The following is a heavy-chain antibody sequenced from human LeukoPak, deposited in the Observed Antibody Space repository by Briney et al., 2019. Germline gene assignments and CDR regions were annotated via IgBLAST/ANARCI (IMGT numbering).Heavy chain of an antibody. CDR2: IDPRDSYT. J-gene: IGHJ4*02. CDR3: ATGASKVTTDFANY. D-gene: IGHD4-17*01. Sequence: GESLKISCKGSGYSFTNYWISWVRLMPGKGLEWMGRIDPRDSYTKYSPSFEGHVTISVDRSISSAFLQWNSLKASDSAMYYCATGASKVTTDFANYWGQGTQVAVSS. V-gene: IGHV5-10-1*01. CDR1: GYSFTNYW.